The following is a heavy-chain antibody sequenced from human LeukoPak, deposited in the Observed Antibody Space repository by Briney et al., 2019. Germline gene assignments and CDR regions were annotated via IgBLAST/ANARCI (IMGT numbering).Heavy chain of an antibody. Sequence: PSETLSLTCTVSGGSISSYYWSWIRQPPGKGLEWIGYIYYSGSTNYNPSLKSRVTISVDTSKNQFSLKLSSVTAADTAVYYCARDPHDFWSGYTNNWFDPWGQGTLATVSS. CDR1: GGSISSYY. D-gene: IGHD3-3*01. CDR3: ARDPHDFWSGYTNNWFDP. J-gene: IGHJ5*02. V-gene: IGHV4-59*01. CDR2: IYYSGST.